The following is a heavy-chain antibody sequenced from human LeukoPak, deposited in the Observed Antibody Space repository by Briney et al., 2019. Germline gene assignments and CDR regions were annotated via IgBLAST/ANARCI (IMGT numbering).Heavy chain of an antibody. CDR3: ASLPRGPTGYVGYGGEDY. D-gene: IGHD5-12*01. V-gene: IGHV3-9*01. CDR1: GFTFDDYA. Sequence: GRSLRLSCAASGFTFDDYAMHWVRQAPGKGLEWVSGISWNSGSIGYADSVKGRFTISRDNAKNSLYLQMNSLRAEDTAFYFCASLPRGPTGYVGYGGEDYWGQGTLVTVSS. CDR2: ISWNSGSI. J-gene: IGHJ4*02.